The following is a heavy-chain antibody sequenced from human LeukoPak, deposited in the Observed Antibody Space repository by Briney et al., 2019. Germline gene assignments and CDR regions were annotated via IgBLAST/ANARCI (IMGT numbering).Heavy chain of an antibody. CDR3: AKDLGRYRNNYFDY. CDR1: GXTFSSYS. J-gene: IGHJ4*02. V-gene: IGHV3-21*04. D-gene: IGHD1-26*01. Sequence: GGSLRLSCAASGXTFSSYSMNWVRQAPGKGLEWVSSISSSSSYIYYADSVKGRFTISRDNAKNSLYLQMNSLRAEDTAVYYCAKDLGRYRNNYFDYWGQGTLVTVSS. CDR2: ISSSSSYI.